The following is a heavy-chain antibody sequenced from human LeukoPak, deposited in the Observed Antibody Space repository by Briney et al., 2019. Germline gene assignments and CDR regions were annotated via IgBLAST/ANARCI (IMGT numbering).Heavy chain of an antibody. J-gene: IGHJ6*02. V-gene: IGHV4-59*12. D-gene: IGHD5-24*01. CDR3: ARGRRWLQLRSHYYYGMDV. CDR2: IYYSGST. CDR1: GGSISSSY. Sequence: SETLSLTCTVSGGSISSSYWSWIRQPPGKGLKWIGYIYYSGSTNYNPSLKSRVTISVDTSKNQFSLKLSSVTAADTAVYYCARGRRWLQLRSHYYYGMDVWGQGTTVTVSS.